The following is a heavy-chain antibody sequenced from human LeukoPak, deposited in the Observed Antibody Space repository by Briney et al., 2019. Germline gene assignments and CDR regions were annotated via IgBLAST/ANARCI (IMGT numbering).Heavy chain of an antibody. J-gene: IGHJ5*02. CDR3: ARVRSLEGWFDP. V-gene: IGHV4-31*03. CDR2: IYYSGST. D-gene: IGHD3-16*02. Sequence: SQTLSLTCTVSGGSISSGGYYWSWIRQHPGKGLEWIGYIYYSGSTYYNPSLKSRVTISVDTSKNQFSLKLSPVTAADTAVYYCARVRSLEGWFDPWGQGTLVTVSS. CDR1: GGSISSGGYY.